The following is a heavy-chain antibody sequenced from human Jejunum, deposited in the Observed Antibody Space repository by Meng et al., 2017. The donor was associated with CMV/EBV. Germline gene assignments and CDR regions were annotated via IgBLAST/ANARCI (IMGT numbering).Heavy chain of an antibody. Sequence: SITNYYWGWLRRPPGKGLEWIGNIYYSGRTDYNQSLKSRVTTSVDTSKNQLSLKLSSVTAADTAIYYCARLMYYYGSGTPYYFDYWGQGTPVTVS. CDR1: SITNYY. J-gene: IGHJ4*02. V-gene: IGHV4-39*07. CDR3: ARLMYYYGSGTPYYFDY. D-gene: IGHD3-10*01. CDR2: IYYSGRT.